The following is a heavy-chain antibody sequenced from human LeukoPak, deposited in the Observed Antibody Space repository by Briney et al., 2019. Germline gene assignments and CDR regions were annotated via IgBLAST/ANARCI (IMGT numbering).Heavy chain of an antibody. CDR2: IYTSGST. Sequence: SETLSLTCTVSGGSISSYYWSWIRQPAGKGLEWIGRIYTSGSTNYNPSLKSRVTMSVDTSKNQLSLKLSPVTAADTAVYYCARDGGPYSSSWNYYYGMDVWGQGTTVTVSS. J-gene: IGHJ6*02. CDR1: GGSISSYY. D-gene: IGHD6-13*01. CDR3: ARDGGPYSSSWNYYYGMDV. V-gene: IGHV4-4*07.